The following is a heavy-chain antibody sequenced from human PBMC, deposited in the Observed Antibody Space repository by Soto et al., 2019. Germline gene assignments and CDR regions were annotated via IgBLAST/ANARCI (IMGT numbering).Heavy chain of an antibody. CDR1: GFTFSSYA. CDR3: AKDRVVVVAANSLDY. CDR2: ISGSGGST. D-gene: IGHD2-15*01. V-gene: IGHV3-23*01. J-gene: IGHJ4*02. Sequence: EVQLLESGGGLVQPGGSLRLSCAASGFTFSSYAMSWVRQAPGKGLEWVSAISGSGGSTYYADSVKGRFTISRDNSKNTLDLQMNSLRAEDTAVYYCAKDRVVVVAANSLDYWGQGTLVTVSS.